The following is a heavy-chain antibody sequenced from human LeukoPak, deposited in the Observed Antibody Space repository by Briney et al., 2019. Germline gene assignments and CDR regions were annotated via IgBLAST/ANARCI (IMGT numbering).Heavy chain of an antibody. D-gene: IGHD5-24*01. CDR1: GFSFSSYV. J-gene: IGHJ2*01. CDR2: ISHDGTDT. Sequence: GRSLRLSCAASGFSFSSYVMHWVRHAPGKGLTWVSRISHDGTDTNYADSVRGRFTISRDNARNTLYLQMNSPRDDDTAVYYCSRDVNFLFFDVWGRGTPVTVSS. CDR3: SRDVNFLFFDV. V-gene: IGHV3-74*01.